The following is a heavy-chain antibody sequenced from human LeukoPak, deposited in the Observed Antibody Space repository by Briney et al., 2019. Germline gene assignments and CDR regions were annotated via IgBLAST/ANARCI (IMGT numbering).Heavy chain of an antibody. CDR3: ARGFLEWSFDY. V-gene: IGHV3-21*04. CDR1: GFTFSSYS. CDR2: ISSSSSYI. Sequence: GGSLRLSXAASGFTFSSYSMNWVRQAPGKGLEWVSSISSSSSYIYYADSVKGRFTISRDNAKNSLYLQMNSLRAEDTALYYCARGFLEWSFDYWGQGTLVTVSS. J-gene: IGHJ4*02. D-gene: IGHD3-3*01.